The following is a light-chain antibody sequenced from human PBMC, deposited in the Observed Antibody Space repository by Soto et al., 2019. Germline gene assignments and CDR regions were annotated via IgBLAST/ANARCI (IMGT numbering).Light chain of an antibody. Sequence: AIQMTQSPSSLSASVGDRVTITCRASQDIRNDLGWYQKRTGKAPKALIYGASNLQGGGPSRFSGSEFGTDFTLTISSLQPEDVATNYFLQDRNYPRTFGQGTKVESK. V-gene: IGKV1-6*01. J-gene: IGKJ1*01. CDR1: QDIRND. CDR2: GAS. CDR3: LQDRNYPRT.